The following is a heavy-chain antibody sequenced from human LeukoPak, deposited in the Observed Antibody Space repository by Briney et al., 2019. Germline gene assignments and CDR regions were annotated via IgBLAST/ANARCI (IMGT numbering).Heavy chain of an antibody. CDR1: GFTLGVYW. D-gene: IGHD6-19*01. J-gene: IGHJ5*02. CDR2: INQDGSER. Sequence: GGSLRLSCVASGFTLGVYWMTWVRQGPGKGLECVANINQDGSERNYVDSVKGRFSVSRDNAKNPLYLYINSLRVEDTAIYYCAREIPVAGKRSWFDPWGQGTLVTVSS. CDR3: AREIPVAGKRSWFDP. V-gene: IGHV3-7*04.